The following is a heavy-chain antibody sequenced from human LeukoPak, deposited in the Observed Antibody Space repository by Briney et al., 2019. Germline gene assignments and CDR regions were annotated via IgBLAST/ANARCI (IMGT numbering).Heavy chain of an antibody. CDR1: GFTVSSNY. Sequence: GGSLRLSCAASGFTVSSNYMSWVRQAPGKGLEWVSVIHSGGSTYYADSVKGRFTISRDNSKNTLYLQMNSLGAEDTAVYYCAREYYYDSSGYRVSDAFDIWGQGTMVTVSS. J-gene: IGHJ3*02. V-gene: IGHV3-66*01. CDR2: IHSGGST. CDR3: AREYYYDSSGYRVSDAFDI. D-gene: IGHD3-22*01.